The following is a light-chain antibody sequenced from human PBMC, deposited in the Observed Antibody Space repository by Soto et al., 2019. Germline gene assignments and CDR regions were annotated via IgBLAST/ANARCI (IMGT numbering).Light chain of an antibody. CDR2: NVS. CDR3: NSYISPSTPRA. CDR1: SSDMGGSNY. J-gene: IGLJ2*01. Sequence: QSAPTQPASVSGSPGQSITISCTGTSSDMGGSNYVSWYQQHPGEAPKLIIYNVSNRPSGVSNRFSGSKSGNTASLTISGLHDEDEADYYCNSYISPSTPRAFGGGTKLTVL. V-gene: IGLV2-14*01.